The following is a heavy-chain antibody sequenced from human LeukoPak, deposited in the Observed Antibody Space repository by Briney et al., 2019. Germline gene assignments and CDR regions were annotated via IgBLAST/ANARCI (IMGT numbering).Heavy chain of an antibody. CDR3: AKVISPLDQPYYYDSSGYYTGY. Sequence: PGGSLRLSCAASGFTFSSYAMSWVRQAPGKGLEWVSAISGSGGSTYYADSVKGRFTISRDNSKNTLYLQMNSLRAEDTAVYYCAKVISPLDQPYYYDSSGYYTGYWGQGTLVTVSS. J-gene: IGHJ4*02. CDR1: GFTFSSYA. D-gene: IGHD3-22*01. V-gene: IGHV3-23*01. CDR2: ISGSGGST.